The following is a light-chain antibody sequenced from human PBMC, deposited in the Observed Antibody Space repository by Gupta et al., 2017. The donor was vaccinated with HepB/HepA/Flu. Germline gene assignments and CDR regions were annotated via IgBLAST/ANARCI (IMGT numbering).Light chain of an antibody. Sequence: VLPRPPHCLGAPGRGVTISCLGGSSNIGAGYDVHWYQQLPGTAPKLLIYGNINRPSGVPDRFSGSKSATSASLAITGLQAEDEADYYCQSYDSSLSSSVFGGGTKLTVL. CDR2: GNI. CDR1: SSNIGAGYD. V-gene: IGLV1-40*01. J-gene: IGLJ2*01. CDR3: QSYDSSLSSSV.